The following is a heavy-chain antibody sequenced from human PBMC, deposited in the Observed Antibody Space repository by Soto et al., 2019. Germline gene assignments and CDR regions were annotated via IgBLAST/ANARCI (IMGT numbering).Heavy chain of an antibody. J-gene: IGHJ3*02. CDR2: IYYRGST. V-gene: IGHV4-61*01. D-gene: IGHD3-22*01. Sequence: SETLSLTCTVSGGSVSSGSYYWSWIRQPPGKGLEWIGYIYYRGSTNYNSSHKSRVTISVDTSKNQFSLKLTSVTAADTAVYYCARDRGYYDSSGYLKAFDIWGQGTMVTVSS. CDR1: GGSVSSGSYY. CDR3: ARDRGYYDSSGYLKAFDI.